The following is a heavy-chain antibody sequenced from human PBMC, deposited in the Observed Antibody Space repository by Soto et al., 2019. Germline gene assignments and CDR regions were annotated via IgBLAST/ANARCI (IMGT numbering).Heavy chain of an antibody. V-gene: IGHV1-46*01. D-gene: IGHD5-18*01. CDR1: GYIFTNYY. CDR2: INLSADRT. CDR3: ARAGYSYGQINYYYYGMDV. Sequence: ASVKVSCKASGYIFTNYYIHWVRQAPGQGLEWMGIINLSADRTSYAQKFQGRFTVTMDTSTSTVYMELGSLRSEDTAVYYCARAGYSYGQINYYYYGMDVWGQGTTVTVSS. J-gene: IGHJ6*02.